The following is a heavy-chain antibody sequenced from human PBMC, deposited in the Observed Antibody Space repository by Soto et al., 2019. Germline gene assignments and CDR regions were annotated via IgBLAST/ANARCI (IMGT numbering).Heavy chain of an antibody. CDR1: GDSVSSNSAG. CDR2: TYYRSKWYN. CDR3: ARDIDFGY. D-gene: IGHD3-3*01. V-gene: IGHV6-1*01. J-gene: IGHJ4*02. Sequence: SQTLSLPCVISGDSVSSNSAGWNWIRQSPSRGLEWLGRTYYRSKWYNEYAVSVKSRITINPDTSRNQISLQLNSVTPEDTAVYYCARDIDFGYWGRGTQVTVYS.